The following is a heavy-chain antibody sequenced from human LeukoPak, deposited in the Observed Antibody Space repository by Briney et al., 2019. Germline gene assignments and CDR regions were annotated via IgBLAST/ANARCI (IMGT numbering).Heavy chain of an antibody. CDR3: ARGGNRFGGFYFDY. CDR2: IHHSGRS. Sequence: SETLSLTCTVSADSLSSGGHYWAWIRQFLGKGLESIGFIHHSGRSRHNPSLKDRVAISVDTSRKQFALKLSSVTAADTAMYYCARGGNRFGGFYFDYWGQGIQVIVSS. CDR1: ADSLSSGGHY. J-gene: IGHJ4*02. D-gene: IGHD3-10*01. V-gene: IGHV4-31*03.